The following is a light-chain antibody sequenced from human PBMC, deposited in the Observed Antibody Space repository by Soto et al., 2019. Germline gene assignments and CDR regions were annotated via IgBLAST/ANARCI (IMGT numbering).Light chain of an antibody. Sequence: SVLTQPPSASGTPGQRVTISCSGSSSNIGSYYVYWYQQLLGTAPKQTAPKLLIYNNNQRPSGVSDRFSGSKSGTSASLAISGLRSEDEAEYYCAAWDDSLSVVFGGGTKLTVL. CDR1: SSNIGSYY. CDR2: NNN. J-gene: IGLJ2*01. V-gene: IGLV1-47*02. CDR3: AAWDDSLSVV.